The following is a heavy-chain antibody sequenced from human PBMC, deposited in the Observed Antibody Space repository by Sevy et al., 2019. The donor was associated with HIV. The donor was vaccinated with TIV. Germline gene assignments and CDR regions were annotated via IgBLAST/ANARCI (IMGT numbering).Heavy chain of an antibody. Sequence: GGSLRLSCAASGFSYSSYGMHWVRQAPGKGLEWVAYIQYDGSNKDYADSVKGRFTISRENSKNTLDLKMNSLGVEDTAVYYCVKEGGGEGGDHWGQGTLVTVSS. J-gene: IGHJ4*02. D-gene: IGHD2-21*01. CDR2: IQYDGSNK. CDR1: GFSYSSYG. V-gene: IGHV3-30*02. CDR3: VKEGGGEGGDH.